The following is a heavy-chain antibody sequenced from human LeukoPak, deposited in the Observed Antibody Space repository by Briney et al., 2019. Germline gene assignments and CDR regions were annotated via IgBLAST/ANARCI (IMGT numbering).Heavy chain of an antibody. D-gene: IGHD3-10*01. J-gene: IGHJ4*02. CDR3: TRDMYYGPGGVFDH. Sequence: GASVKVSCKTSGYTFTNNAVHWVRQAPGQRLEFVGWINVGNGDTQYSQKFQGRVTITRDASASTAYMELSSLRSEDTAVYYCTRDMYYGPGGVFDHWGQGTLVTVSS. CDR2: INVGNGDT. CDR1: GYTFTNNA. V-gene: IGHV1-3*01.